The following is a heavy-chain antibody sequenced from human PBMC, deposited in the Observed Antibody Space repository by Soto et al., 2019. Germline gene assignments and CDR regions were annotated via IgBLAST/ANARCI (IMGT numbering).Heavy chain of an antibody. CDR2: IYPGDSDT. V-gene: IGHV5-51*01. CDR1: GYSFTKYW. J-gene: IGHJ4*02. CDR3: ARRGDSSGYMDY. D-gene: IGHD3-22*01. Sequence: GESLKISCKGSGYSFTKYWISWVRQMPGKGLEWMGIIYPGDSDTRYSPSFQGQVTIPADKSISTAYLQWSSLKASDTAIYYCARRGDSSGYMDYWGQGILVTVSS.